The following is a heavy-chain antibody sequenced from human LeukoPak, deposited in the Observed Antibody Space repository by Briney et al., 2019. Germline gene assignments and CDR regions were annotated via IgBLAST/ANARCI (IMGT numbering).Heavy chain of an antibody. CDR1: GFTFRDFW. J-gene: IGHJ6*03. D-gene: IGHD6-13*01. CDR3: ARDSMAHSSWYYYHYMDV. V-gene: IGHV3-74*01. Sequence: GGSLRLSCTASGFTFRDFWMHWVRQVPGKGLVWVARINSDESSTTYADSVKGRFSISRDNAKNTLYLQMNSLRAEDTAVYYCARDSMAHSSWYYYHYMDVWGKGTTVTVS. CDR2: INSDESST.